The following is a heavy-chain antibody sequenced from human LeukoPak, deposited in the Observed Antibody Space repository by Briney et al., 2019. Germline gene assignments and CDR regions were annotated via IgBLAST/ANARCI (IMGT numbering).Heavy chain of an antibody. CDR1: GFTFNTYG. CDR2: ISYDGTNK. V-gene: IGHV3-30*03. J-gene: IGHJ4*02. CDR3: ARDGGDYDSSGYYYLFDY. Sequence: PGRSLRLSCAASGFTFNTYGMHWVRQAPGKGLEWVAVISYDGTNKYYGDSVKGRFIISRDNSKNTLYLQMNSLRPEDTAVYYCARDGGDYDSSGYYYLFDYWGQGTLVTVSS. D-gene: IGHD3-22*01.